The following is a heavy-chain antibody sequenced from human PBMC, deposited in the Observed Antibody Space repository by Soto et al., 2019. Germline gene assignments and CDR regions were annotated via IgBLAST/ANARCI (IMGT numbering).Heavy chain of an antibody. J-gene: IGHJ4*02. Sequence: SETLSLTCTVSGGSINNHYWSWIRQPPGKGLEWIGYIYYSGSTNYNPSLKSRVTISVDTSKNQFSLKLSSVTAADTAVYYCARDVAAAGTGGAVTLWGQGTLVTVSS. D-gene: IGHD6-13*01. V-gene: IGHV4-59*11. CDR3: ARDVAAAGTGGAVTL. CDR1: GGSINNHY. CDR2: IYYSGST.